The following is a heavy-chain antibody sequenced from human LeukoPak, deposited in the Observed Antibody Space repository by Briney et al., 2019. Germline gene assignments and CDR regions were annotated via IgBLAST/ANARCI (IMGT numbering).Heavy chain of an antibody. J-gene: IGHJ6*03. Sequence: SETLSLTCAVYGGSFSGYYWSWIRQPPGKGLEWIGEINHSGSTNYNPSLKSRVTISVDTSKNQFSLKLSSVTAADTAVYYCARRDGYPYYYMDVWGKGTTVTVSS. CDR1: GGSFSGYY. CDR3: ARRDGYPYYYMDV. D-gene: IGHD5-24*01. CDR2: INHSGST. V-gene: IGHV4-34*01.